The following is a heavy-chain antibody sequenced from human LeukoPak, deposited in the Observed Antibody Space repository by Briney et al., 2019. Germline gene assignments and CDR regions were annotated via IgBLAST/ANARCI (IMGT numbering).Heavy chain of an antibody. J-gene: IGHJ4*02. CDR1: DGSINSYY. CDR2: IYYNGNT. CDR3: ARRDQAIDY. V-gene: IGHV4-59*01. Sequence: SETLSLTCSVSDGSINSYYWNWIRRPPGKGLEWIGYIYYNGNTNYSPSLKSRVTMSVDTSKNLFSLKVSSVTAADTAVYYCARRDQAIDYWGQGTLVTVSS. D-gene: IGHD5-24*01.